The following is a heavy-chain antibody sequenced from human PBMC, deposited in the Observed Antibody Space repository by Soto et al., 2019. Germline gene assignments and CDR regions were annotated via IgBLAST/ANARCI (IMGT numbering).Heavy chain of an antibody. V-gene: IGHV4-61*01. J-gene: IGHJ4*02. CDR2: IYYSGST. Sequence: NPSETLSLTCTVSGGSVSSGSYYWSWIRQPPGKGLEWIGYIYYSGSTNYNPSLKSRVTISVDTSKNQFSLKLSSVTAADTAVYYCAGSSASSSDYWGQGTLVTVSS. CDR1: GGSVSSGSYY. D-gene: IGHD6-6*01. CDR3: AGSSASSSDY.